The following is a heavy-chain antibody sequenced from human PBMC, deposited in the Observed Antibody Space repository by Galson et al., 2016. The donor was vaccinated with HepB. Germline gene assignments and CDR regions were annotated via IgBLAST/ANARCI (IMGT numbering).Heavy chain of an antibody. CDR1: GFTFSNYA. CDR3: AKVRVVVATKGAFDI. Sequence: SLRLSCAASGFTFSNYAMNWVRQAPGKGLEWVSTFSGRDDSTYYADSLKGRFTISRDNSKNTLYLQMNSLTVEDTAIYYGAKVRVVVATKGAFDIWGQGTVVIVSS. CDR2: FSGRDDST. J-gene: IGHJ3*02. D-gene: IGHD2-15*01. V-gene: IGHV3-23*01.